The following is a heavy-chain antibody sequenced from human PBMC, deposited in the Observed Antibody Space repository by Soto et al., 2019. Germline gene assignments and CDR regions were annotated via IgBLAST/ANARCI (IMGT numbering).Heavy chain of an antibody. CDR3: AADPRPQLVPIDY. CDR1: GFTFSSFW. Sequence: EVQLVESGGGLVQPGGSLRLSCAASGFTFSSFWMTWVRQAPGKGLEWVANIKQDGREKYYVDSVKGRFTISRDNAMNSLYLQMNSLTAEDTAVYYCAADPRPQLVPIDYWGQGTLVTVSS. J-gene: IGHJ4*02. D-gene: IGHD6-6*01. CDR2: IKQDGREK. V-gene: IGHV3-7*01.